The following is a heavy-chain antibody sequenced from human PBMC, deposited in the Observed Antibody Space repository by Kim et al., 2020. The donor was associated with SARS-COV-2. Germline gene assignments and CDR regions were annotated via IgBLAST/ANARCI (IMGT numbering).Heavy chain of an antibody. CDR3: ASVGGYCSSTSCYTLFEY. Sequence: SETLSLTCTVSGGSISSGGYYWSWIRQHPGKGLEWIGYLYYSGSTYYNPSLKSRVTISVDTSKDQFSLTLSSVTAADTAVYYCASVGGYCSSTSCYTLFEYRGQGTLVNVSS. D-gene: IGHD2-2*01. CDR2: LYYSGST. J-gene: IGHJ4*02. V-gene: IGHV4-31*03. CDR1: GGSISSGGYY.